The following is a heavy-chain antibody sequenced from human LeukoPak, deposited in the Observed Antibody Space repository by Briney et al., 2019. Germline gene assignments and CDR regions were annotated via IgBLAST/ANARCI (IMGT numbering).Heavy chain of an antibody. CDR1: GGSFSGYY. D-gene: IGHD6-13*01. Sequence: PSETLSLTCAVYGGSFSGYYWSWIRQPPGKGLEWIGEINHSGGTNYNPSLKSRVTISVDTSKNQFSLKLSSVTAADTAVYYCARGLRSSWYLSSYFDYWGQGTLVTVSS. J-gene: IGHJ4*02. CDR3: ARGLRSSWYLSSYFDY. CDR2: INHSGGT. V-gene: IGHV4-34*01.